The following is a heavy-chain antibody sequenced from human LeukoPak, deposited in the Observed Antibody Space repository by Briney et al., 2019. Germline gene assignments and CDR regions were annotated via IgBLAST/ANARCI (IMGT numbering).Heavy chain of an antibody. CDR1: GFTFSSDG. CDR3: ARDPPSATDYYKYFDY. J-gene: IGHJ4*02. V-gene: IGHV3-33*01. D-gene: IGHD3-9*01. Sequence: QAGGSLRLSCAASGFTFSSDGMHWVRQAPGKGLEWVAHIWYDGSNKFYADSVKGRFTISRDNSKDTLYLQMNSLRADDTAVYYCARDPPSATDYYKYFDYWGQGTLVTVSS. CDR2: IWYDGSNK.